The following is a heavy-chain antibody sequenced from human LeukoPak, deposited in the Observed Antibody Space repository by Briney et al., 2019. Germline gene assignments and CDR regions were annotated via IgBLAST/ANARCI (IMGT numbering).Heavy chain of an antibody. CDR1: GFTFSSYG. D-gene: IGHD3-10*01. CDR3: AKGKYYYGSGSYSSRGRIFDY. J-gene: IGHJ4*02. V-gene: IGHV3-30*02. CDR2: IRYDGSNK. Sequence: PGGSLRLSCAASGFTFSSYGMHWVRQAPGKGLQWVAFIRYDGSNKYYADSVKGRFTISRDNSKNTLYLQMNSLRAEDTAVYYCAKGKYYYGSGSYSSRGRIFDYWGQGTLVTVSS.